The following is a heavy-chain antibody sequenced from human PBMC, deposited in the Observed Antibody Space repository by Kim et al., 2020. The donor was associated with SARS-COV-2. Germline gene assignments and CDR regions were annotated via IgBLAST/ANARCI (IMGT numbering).Heavy chain of an antibody. Sequence: GGSLRLSCAASGFTLSDYYIDWVRQAPGKGLEWVGRTRNKAKSYTANYAASVKGRFTISRDDSKNSVYLQMNNLKTDDTAVYYCSRDGSGYYWGQGTLVT. J-gene: IGHJ4*02. D-gene: IGHD3-9*01. CDR1: GFTLSDYY. V-gene: IGHV3-72*01. CDR2: TRNKAKSYTA. CDR3: SRDGSGYY.